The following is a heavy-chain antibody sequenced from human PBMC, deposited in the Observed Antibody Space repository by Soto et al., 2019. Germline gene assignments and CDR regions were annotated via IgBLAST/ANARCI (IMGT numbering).Heavy chain of an antibody. CDR3: VKVGDLPPYYFDY. CDR2: ISAGGEST. J-gene: IGHJ4*02. D-gene: IGHD2-21*02. CDR1: GFTFSSHA. Sequence: GGSLRLSCEASGFTFSSHAMRWVRQAPGKGLEWVSSISAGGESTYYTDSVKGRFNISRDNSKNTVYLQMNSLRAEDTAVYYCVKVGDLPPYYFDYWGQGTLVTVSS. V-gene: IGHV3-23*01.